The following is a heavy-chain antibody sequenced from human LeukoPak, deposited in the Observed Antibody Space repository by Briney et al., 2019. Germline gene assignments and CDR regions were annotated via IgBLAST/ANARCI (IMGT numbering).Heavy chain of an antibody. CDR3: ARQDEVRAPSYYYYYMDV. V-gene: IGHV4-39*01. D-gene: IGHD3-10*01. CDR1: GGSISSSSYY. CDR2: IYYSGST. Sequence: PSETLSLTCTVSGGSISSSSYYWGWIRQPPGKGLEWIGSIYYSGSTYYNPSLKSRVTISVDTSKNQFSLKLSSVTAADTAVYYCARQDEVRAPSYYYYYMDVWGKGTTVTISS. J-gene: IGHJ6*03.